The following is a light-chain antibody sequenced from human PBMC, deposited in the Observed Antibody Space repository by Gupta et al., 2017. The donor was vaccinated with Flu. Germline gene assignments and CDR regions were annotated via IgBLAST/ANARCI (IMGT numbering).Light chain of an antibody. J-gene: IGLJ2*01. CDR1: QSNIGSNI. CDR2: TND. Sequence: QSVVTQPPSASGTPGQMVTISCSGSQSNIGSNIVDWYQHFPGTAPKLLIFTNDQRPSGVPDRFSGSKSGTTASLAISGPQSEDAADYYCAVWDDILKGVIFGGGTKLTVL. CDR3: AVWDDILKGVI. V-gene: IGLV1-44*01.